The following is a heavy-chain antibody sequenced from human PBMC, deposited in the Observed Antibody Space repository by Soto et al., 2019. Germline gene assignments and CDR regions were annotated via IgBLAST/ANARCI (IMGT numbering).Heavy chain of an antibody. CDR2: IYYSGST. D-gene: IGHD3-16*01. J-gene: IGHJ4*02. Sequence: SETLSLTCTVSGGSISSSSYYWGWIRQPPGKGLEWIGSIYYSGSTYYNPSLKSRVTISVDTSKNQFSLKLSSVTAADTAVYYCARHVEKGQRGEKGYFDYWGQGTLVTVSS. CDR3: ARHVEKGQRGEKGYFDY. V-gene: IGHV4-39*01. CDR1: GGSISSSSYY.